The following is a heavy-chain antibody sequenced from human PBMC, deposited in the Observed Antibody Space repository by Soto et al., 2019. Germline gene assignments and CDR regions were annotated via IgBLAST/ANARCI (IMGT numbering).Heavy chain of an antibody. CDR1: GASMRSYS. D-gene: IGHD3-9*01. CDR2: IFYSGSS. V-gene: IGHV4-59*01. Sequence: PSETLSLTCNVSGASMRSYSWTWMRLSPGKGLEWIGDIFYSGSSNINPSLRSRLSISIDTSKNKFSLMLKSVTAADTAVYYCARDLRCCGLDVWGQGTTVTVSS. J-gene: IGHJ6*02. CDR3: ARDLRCCGLDV.